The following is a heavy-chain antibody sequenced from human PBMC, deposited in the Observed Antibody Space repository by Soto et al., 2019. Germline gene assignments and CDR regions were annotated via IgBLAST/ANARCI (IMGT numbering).Heavy chain of an antibody. Sequence: LSLTCAASGFTFSSYAMSWVRQAPGKGLEWVSAISGSGGSTYYADSVKGRFTISRDNSKNTLYLQMNSLRAEDTAVYYCAKGGTVWLRSDYWGQGTLVAVSS. CDR1: GFTFSSYA. J-gene: IGHJ4*02. V-gene: IGHV3-23*01. CDR3: AKGGTVWLRSDY. CDR2: ISGSGGST. D-gene: IGHD5-12*01.